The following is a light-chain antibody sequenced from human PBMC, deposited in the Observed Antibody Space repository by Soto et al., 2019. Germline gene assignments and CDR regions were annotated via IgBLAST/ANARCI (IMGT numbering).Light chain of an antibody. CDR3: SSYTSSSTLV. CDR2: EVS. Sequence: SALTQPASVSGSPGQSITISCTGTSSDVGGYNYVSWYQQHPGKSPKLMIYEVSNRPSGVSNRFSGSKSGNTASLTISVLQAEDEAYYYCSSYTSSSTLVFGGGTKVTVL. V-gene: IGLV2-14*01. J-gene: IGLJ2*01. CDR1: SSDVGGYNY.